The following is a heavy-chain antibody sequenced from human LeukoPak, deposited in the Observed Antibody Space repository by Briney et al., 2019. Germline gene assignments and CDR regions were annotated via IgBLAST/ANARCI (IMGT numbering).Heavy chain of an antibody. D-gene: IGHD1-26*01. CDR2: ISWNSGSI. J-gene: IGHJ3*02. CDR1: GFTFSSYA. V-gene: IGHV3-9*01. CDR3: AKDGGLQWELLVGGAFDI. Sequence: PGGSLRLSCAASGFTFSSYAMSWVRQAPGEGLEWVSGISWNSGSIGYADSVKGRFTISRDNAKNSLYLQMNSLRAEDTALYYCAKDGGLQWELLVGGAFDIWGQGTMVTVSS.